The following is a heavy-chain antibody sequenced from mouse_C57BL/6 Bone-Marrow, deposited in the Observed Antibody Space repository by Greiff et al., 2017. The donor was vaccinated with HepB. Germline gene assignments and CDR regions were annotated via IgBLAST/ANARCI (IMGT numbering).Heavy chain of an antibody. D-gene: IGHD2-5*01. V-gene: IGHV1-26*01. CDR1: GYTFTDYY. J-gene: IGHJ4*01. CDR2: INPNNGGT. CDR3: ARGRYSNYCTMDY. Sequence: EVKLQQSGPELVKPGASVKISCKASGYTFTDYYMNWVKQSHGKGLEWIGDINPNNGGTSYNQKFKGKATLTVDKSSSTAYMELRSLTSEDSAVYYCARGRYSNYCTMDYWGQGTSVTVYS.